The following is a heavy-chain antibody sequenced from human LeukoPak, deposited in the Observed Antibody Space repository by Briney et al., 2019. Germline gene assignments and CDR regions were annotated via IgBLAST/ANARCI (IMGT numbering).Heavy chain of an antibody. V-gene: IGHV4-31*03. Sequence: SQTLSLTCTVSGGSISSGGYYWSWIRQHPGKGLEWIGYIYYSGSTYYNPSLKSRVTISVDTSKSQFSLKLSSVTAADTAVYYCARTISSSTRLYYFDYWGQGTLVTVSS. CDR1: GGSISSGGYY. CDR2: IYYSGST. CDR3: ARTISSSTRLYYFDY. J-gene: IGHJ4*02. D-gene: IGHD5-12*01.